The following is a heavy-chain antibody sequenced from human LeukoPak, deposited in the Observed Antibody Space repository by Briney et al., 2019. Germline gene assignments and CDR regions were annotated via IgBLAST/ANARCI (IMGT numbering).Heavy chain of an antibody. CDR1: GFSFSDHF. V-gene: IGHV3-72*01. CDR3: ASAVIPTSGFFDY. CDR2: IKNKGNSYIT. D-gene: IGHD2-21*01. Sequence: PGGSLRLSCAASGFSFSDHFMDWVRQAPGKGLVWVGRIKNKGNSYITEYAASVRDRFTISRDDSRSSLFLQMNSLKTADTAVYYCASAVIPTSGFFDYWGQGTLVTVSS. J-gene: IGHJ4*02.